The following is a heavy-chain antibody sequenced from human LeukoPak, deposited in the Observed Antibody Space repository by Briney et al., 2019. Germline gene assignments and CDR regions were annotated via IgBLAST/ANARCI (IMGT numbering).Heavy chain of an antibody. D-gene: IGHD2-15*01. CDR1: GFTFSSYS. CDR3: ARDLPGYCSGGSCSPPFDY. Sequence: GGSLRLSCAASGFTFSSYSMNWVRQAPGKGLEWVSYISSSSSTIYYADSVKGRFTISRDNAKNSLYLQMNSLRAEDTAVYYCARDLPGYCSGGSCSPPFDYWGQGTLVTVSS. CDR2: ISSSSSTI. V-gene: IGHV3-48*04. J-gene: IGHJ4*02.